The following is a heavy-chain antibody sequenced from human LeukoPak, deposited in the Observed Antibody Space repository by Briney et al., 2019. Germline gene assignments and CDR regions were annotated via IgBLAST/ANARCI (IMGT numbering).Heavy chain of an antibody. J-gene: IGHJ4*02. D-gene: IGHD3-22*01. CDR1: GFTFSSHG. CDR3: AKTYYYDSSGYPGGHSIDY. V-gene: IGHV3-30*18. Sequence: PGGSLRLSCAASGFTFSSHGMHWVRQAPGKGLEWVAAILYDGSNKYYADSVKGRFTISRDNSKSTLYLQMNSLRAEDTAVYYCAKTYYYDSSGYPGGHSIDYWGQGTLVTVSS. CDR2: ILYDGSNK.